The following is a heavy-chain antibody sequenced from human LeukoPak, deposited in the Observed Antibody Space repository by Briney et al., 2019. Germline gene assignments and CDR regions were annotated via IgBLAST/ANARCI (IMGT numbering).Heavy chain of an antibody. J-gene: IGHJ4*02. CDR3: ARDYKYAFDI. V-gene: IGHV3-48*01. CDR1: GFTVRDYS. CDR2: IGIDSGNT. D-gene: IGHD5-24*01. Sequence: GGALKISCAASGFTVRDYSMNWVRQAPGKGLEWISYIGIDSGNTNYADSVNGRFTISGDKAKNSLYLQMNSLRVEDTAVYYCARDYKYAFDIWGQGTLVTVSS.